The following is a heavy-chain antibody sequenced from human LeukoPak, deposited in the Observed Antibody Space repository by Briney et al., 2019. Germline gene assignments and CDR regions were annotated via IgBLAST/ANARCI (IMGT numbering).Heavy chain of an antibody. V-gene: IGHV1-69*04. D-gene: IGHD3-10*01. CDR2: IIPILGIA. CDR3: ARDGGVLLWFGELSYPHDAFDI. CDR1: GGTFSSYA. Sequence: ASVNVSCKASGGTFSSYAISWVRQAPGQGLGWMGRIIPILGIANYAQKFQGRVTITADKSTSTAYMELSSLRSEDTAVYYCARDGGVLLWFGELSYPHDAFDIWGQGTMVTVSS. J-gene: IGHJ3*02.